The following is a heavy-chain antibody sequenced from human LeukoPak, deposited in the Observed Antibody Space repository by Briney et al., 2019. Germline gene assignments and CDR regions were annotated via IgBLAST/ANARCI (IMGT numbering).Heavy chain of an antibody. J-gene: IGHJ6*02. V-gene: IGHV4-34*01. D-gene: IGHD2-15*01. CDR2: INHSGST. CDR1: GGSFSGYY. Sequence: SETLSLTCAVYGGSFSGYYWSWIRQPPGKGLEWIGEINHSGSTNYNPSLKSRVTISVDTSKNQFSLKLSSVTAADTAVYYCASRDSGHYGMDVWGQGTTVTVSS. CDR3: ASRDSGHYGMDV.